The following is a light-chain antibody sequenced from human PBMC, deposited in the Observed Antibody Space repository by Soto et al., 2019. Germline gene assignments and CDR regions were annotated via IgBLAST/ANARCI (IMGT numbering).Light chain of an antibody. CDR2: GAS. Sequence: EIVMTQSPATLSVSPGERATLSCRASQSVSSNLAWYQQKPGQAPRLLIYGASTRATGFPARFSGTGSGTEFTLTISSLQSEDFALYYCQQYNDWPLTFGQGTKVDIK. J-gene: IGKJ1*01. CDR3: QQYNDWPLT. CDR1: QSVSSN. V-gene: IGKV3-15*01.